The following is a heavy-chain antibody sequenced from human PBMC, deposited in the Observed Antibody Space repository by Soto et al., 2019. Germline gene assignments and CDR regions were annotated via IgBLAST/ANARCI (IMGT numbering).Heavy chain of an antibody. Sequence: GGSLRLSCSVSGFTFSAYWMHWVRQVPGKGLAWVSRISDDGSTATYADSVKGRFVISRDNAKNSLYLEMNTLRADDSGLYYCARGPRVSSTGTGAHWGRGTLVTVSS. CDR2: ISDDGSTA. CDR3: ARGPRVSSTGTGAH. J-gene: IGHJ4*02. CDR1: GFTFSAYW. V-gene: IGHV3-74*01. D-gene: IGHD1-1*01.